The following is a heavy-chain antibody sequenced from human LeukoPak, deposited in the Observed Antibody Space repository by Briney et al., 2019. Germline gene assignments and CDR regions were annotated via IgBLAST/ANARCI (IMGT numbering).Heavy chain of an antibody. D-gene: IGHD1-26*01. J-gene: IGHJ4*02. CDR2: VDPEDGKT. CDR1: GYTLTEFS. CDR3: ANLWELPYY. Sequence: ASVKVSCKVSGYTLTEFSMHWVRQAPGKGLEWIGGVDPEDGKTIYAHKFQGRVTMTEDTSTDTAYMELSSLRSEDTAVYCCANLWELPYYWGQGTLVTVSS. V-gene: IGHV1-24*01.